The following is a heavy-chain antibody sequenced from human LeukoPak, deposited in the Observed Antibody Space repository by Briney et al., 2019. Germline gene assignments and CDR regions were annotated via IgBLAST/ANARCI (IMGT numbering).Heavy chain of an antibody. CDR1: GYTFTSYD. J-gene: IGHJ5*02. V-gene: IGHV1-8*01. CDR3: VGSSRTGEFDP. D-gene: IGHD6-13*01. Sequence: GASVKVSCKASGYTFTSYDIDWVRQATGQGLEWMGWMNPNSGNTGYAQKFQGRVTMTRNTSISTAYMELSSLRSEDTAVYYCVGSSRTGEFDPWGQGTLVTVSS. CDR2: MNPNSGNT.